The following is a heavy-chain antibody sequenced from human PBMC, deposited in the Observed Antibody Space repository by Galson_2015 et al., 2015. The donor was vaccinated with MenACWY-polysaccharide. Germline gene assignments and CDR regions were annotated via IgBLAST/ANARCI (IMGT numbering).Heavy chain of an antibody. CDR3: ARGHYGFDV. V-gene: IGHV3-11*01. J-gene: IGHJ6*02. Sequence: SLRLSCAASGFSLGAWYMSWVRQAPGKGLEWLSYIGKRGDSRYYGDSVKGRFTISRDNARNSVYLQLHSLEAEYTAIYYCARGHYGFDVWGQGTPVTVSS. CDR1: GFSLGAWY. CDR2: IGKRGDSR.